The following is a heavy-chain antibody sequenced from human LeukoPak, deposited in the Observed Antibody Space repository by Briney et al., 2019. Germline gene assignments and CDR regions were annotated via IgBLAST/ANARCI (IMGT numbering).Heavy chain of an antibody. J-gene: IGHJ4*02. CDR3: ARYRVVVITNKNYYFDY. V-gene: IGHV3-23*01. Sequence: GGSLRLSCAASGFTFSSYAMSWVRQAPGKGLEWVSAISGSGGSTYYADSVKGRFTISRDNSENTLYLQMNSLRAEDTAVYYCARYRVVVITNKNYYFDYWGQGTLVTVSS. CDR1: GFTFSSYA. D-gene: IGHD3-22*01. CDR2: ISGSGGST.